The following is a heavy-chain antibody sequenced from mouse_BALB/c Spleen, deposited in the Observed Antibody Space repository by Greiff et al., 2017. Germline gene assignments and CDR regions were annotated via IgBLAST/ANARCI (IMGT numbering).Heavy chain of an antibody. J-gene: IGHJ4*01. CDR3: ARGVWSYAMDY. D-gene: IGHD2-10*02. Sequence: EVKLVESGPGLVKPSQSLSLTCTVTGYSITSDYAWNWIRQFPGNKLEWMGYISYSGSTSYNPSLKSRISITRDTSKNQFFLQLNSVTTEDTATYYCARGVWSYAMDYWGQGTSVTVSS. CDR1: GYSITSDYA. CDR2: ISYSGST. V-gene: IGHV3-2*02.